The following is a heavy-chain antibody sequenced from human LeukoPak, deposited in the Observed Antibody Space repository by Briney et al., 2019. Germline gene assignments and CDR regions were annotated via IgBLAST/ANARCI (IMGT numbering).Heavy chain of an antibody. CDR1: GGSISSYY. CDR3: ARRRWGYGSGSYDY. J-gene: IGHJ4*02. V-gene: IGHV4-34*01. CDR2: INHSGSTT. Sequence: SETLSLTCTVSGGSISSYYWSWIRQPPGKGLEWIGEINHSGSTTNYNPSLKNRVTISVDMYKNQFSLKLISVTAADAAVYYCARRRWGYGSGSYDYWGQGTLVTVSS. D-gene: IGHD3-10*01.